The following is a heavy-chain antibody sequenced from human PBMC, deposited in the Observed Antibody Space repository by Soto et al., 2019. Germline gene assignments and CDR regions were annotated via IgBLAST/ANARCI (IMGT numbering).Heavy chain of an antibody. CDR3: ARVVSDFWSGYYDYYYYYMDV. Sequence: GGSLRLSCAASGFTFSSYWMHWVRQAPGKGLVWVSRINSDGSSTSYADFVKGRFTISRDNAKNTLFLQMNSLRAEDTAVYYCARVVSDFWSGYYDYYYYYMDVWGKGTTVTVS. CDR2: INSDGSST. V-gene: IGHV3-74*01. J-gene: IGHJ6*03. D-gene: IGHD3-3*01. CDR1: GFTFSSYW.